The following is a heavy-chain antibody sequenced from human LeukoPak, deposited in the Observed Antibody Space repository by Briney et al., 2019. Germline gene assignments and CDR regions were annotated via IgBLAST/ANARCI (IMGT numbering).Heavy chain of an antibody. Sequence: GGSLRLSCTASGFIFSGSWMAWIRQAPGKGLEWVAIIKEDGSEKYYVDSMKGRFTISRDNAKNSLFLQMNSLRAEDTAIYYCTTDTWYSAGHWGQGTLVTVSS. V-gene: IGHV3-7*03. CDR3: TTDTWYSAGH. CDR2: IKEDGSEK. J-gene: IGHJ4*02. CDR1: GFIFSGSW. D-gene: IGHD2-15*01.